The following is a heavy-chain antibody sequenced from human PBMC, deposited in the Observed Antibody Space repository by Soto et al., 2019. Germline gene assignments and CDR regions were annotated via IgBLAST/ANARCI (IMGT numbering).Heavy chain of an antibody. D-gene: IGHD1-26*01. CDR3: AKNQGVELVPLATVDWFDP. V-gene: IGHV3-23*01. CDR2: ISGSGFKK. Sequence: PGGSLRLSCAASGFIFENFGMSWVRQAPGKGLEWTSSISGSGFKKYYADSVKGRFTISRDNSKSTVYLELNSLSAEDTAVYHCAKNQGVELVPLATVDWFDPWGQGSVVTVSS. CDR1: GFIFENFG. J-gene: IGHJ5*02.